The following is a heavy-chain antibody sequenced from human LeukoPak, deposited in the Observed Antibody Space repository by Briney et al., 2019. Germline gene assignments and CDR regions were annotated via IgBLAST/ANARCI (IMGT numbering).Heavy chain of an antibody. J-gene: IGHJ4*02. Sequence: ASVTVSCTASGYTFTSYYMHWVRQAPGQGLEWMGIINPSGGSTSYAQKFQGRVTMTRDTSTSTVYMELSSLRSEDTAVYYCAREGPGNVDTAMAYYFDYWGQGTLVTVSS. CDR1: GYTFTSYY. CDR3: AREGPGNVDTAMAYYFDY. D-gene: IGHD5-18*01. V-gene: IGHV1-46*01. CDR2: INPSGGST.